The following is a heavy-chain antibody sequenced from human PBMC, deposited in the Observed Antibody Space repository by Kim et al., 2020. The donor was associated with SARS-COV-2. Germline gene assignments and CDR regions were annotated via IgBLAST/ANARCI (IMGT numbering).Heavy chain of an antibody. CDR3: AKDQGYYAADYYYYGMDV. V-gene: IGHV3-30*18. CDR2: ISYDGSNK. CDR1: GFTFSSYG. D-gene: IGHD3-3*01. J-gene: IGHJ6*01. Sequence: GGSLRLSCAASGFTFSSYGMHWVRQAPSKGLEWVAVISYDGSNKYYADSVKGRFTISRDNSKNTLYLQMNSLRAEDTAVYYCAKDQGYYAADYYYYGMDV.